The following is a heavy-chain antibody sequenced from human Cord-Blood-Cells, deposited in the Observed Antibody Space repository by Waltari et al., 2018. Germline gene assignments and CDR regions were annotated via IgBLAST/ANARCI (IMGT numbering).Heavy chain of an antibody. V-gene: IGHV4-34*01. CDR3: ARSPSVVVIAEAFDI. Sequence: QVQLQQWGAGLLKPSETLSLTCAVYGVSFSGYYWSWIRQPPGKGLEWIGEINHSGSTNYNPSLKSRVTISVDTSKNQFSLKLSSVTAADTAVYYCARSPSVVVIAEAFDIWGQGTMVTVSS. CDR2: INHSGST. J-gene: IGHJ3*02. D-gene: IGHD2-21*01. CDR1: GVSFSGYY.